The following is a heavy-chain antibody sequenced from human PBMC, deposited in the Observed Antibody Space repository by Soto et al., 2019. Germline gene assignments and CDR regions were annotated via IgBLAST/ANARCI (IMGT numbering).Heavy chain of an antibody. CDR3: AREGLKQLALDY. J-gene: IGHJ4*02. D-gene: IGHD6-13*01. Sequence: GGSLRLSCAASGFTFSDHYMDWVRQAPGKGLEWVGRTRNKANSYTTEYAASVKGRFTISRDDSKNSLYLQMNSLKTEDTAVYYCAREGLKQLALDYWGQGTLVTVSS. V-gene: IGHV3-72*01. CDR1: GFTFSDHY. CDR2: TRNKANSYTT.